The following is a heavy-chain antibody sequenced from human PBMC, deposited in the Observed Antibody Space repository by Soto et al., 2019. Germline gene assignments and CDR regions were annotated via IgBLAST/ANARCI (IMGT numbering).Heavy chain of an antibody. J-gene: IGHJ6*02. CDR2: IRSKAYGGTT. V-gene: IGHV3-49*03. Sequence: GGSLRLSCTASGFTFGDYPMSWFRQAPGKGLEWVGFIRSKAYGGTTEYAASVKGRFTISRDDSKSIAYLQMNSLKTEDTAVYYCTRDAWGDYGEPPGYYGMDVWGQGTMLTVSS. D-gene: IGHD4-17*01. CDR3: TRDAWGDYGEPPGYYGMDV. CDR1: GFTFGDYP.